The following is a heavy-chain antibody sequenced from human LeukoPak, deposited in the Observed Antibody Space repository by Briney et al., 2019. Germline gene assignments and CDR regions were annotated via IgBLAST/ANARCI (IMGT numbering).Heavy chain of an antibody. J-gene: IGHJ6*02. CDR2: IHYSGRA. D-gene: IGHD3-16*01. CDR3: VRFGVNYDMDV. V-gene: IGHV4-59*01. CDR1: GGSISGYY. Sequence: SETLSLTCSVSGGSISGYYWTWVRQPPGKGLEWIGQIHYSGRADYNPSLKSRITMSVDTSKNQISLKLSSVTAADTAIYYCVRFGVNYDMDVWGQGTTVTVFS.